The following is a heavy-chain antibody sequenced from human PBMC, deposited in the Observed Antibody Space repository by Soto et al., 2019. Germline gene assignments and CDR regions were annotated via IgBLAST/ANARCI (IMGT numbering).Heavy chain of an antibody. CDR1: GGTLSSET. J-gene: IGHJ6*03. Sequence: QVQLVQSGPAVKKSGSSVKVSCKVSGGTLSSETIIWLRQAPGQGLEWMGRIIPLRGIGNYAQKFQGRATRTEDITTNTGYMELSSLTARNTAIYYSAGEEGDYNMVTFPVYYRDVWGKVTTVTVSS. V-gene: IGHV1-69*08. CDR2: IIPLRGIG. D-gene: IGHD3-9*01. CDR3: AGEEGDYNMVTFPVYYRDV.